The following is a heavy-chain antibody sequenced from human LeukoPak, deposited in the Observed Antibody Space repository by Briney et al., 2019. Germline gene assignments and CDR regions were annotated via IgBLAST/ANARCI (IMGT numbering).Heavy chain of an antibody. CDR3: ARGHSSHGMDV. D-gene: IGHD2-2*01. V-gene: IGHV1-18*04. CDR1: GYTFTGYY. CDR2: ISPYNGNT. Sequence: ASVKVSCKASGYTFTGYYMHWVRQAPGQGLEWMGWISPYNGNTKYAQKLLGRVTMTTDTSTSTAYMELRSLRSDDTAVYYCARGHSSHGMDVWGQGTTVTVSS. J-gene: IGHJ6*02.